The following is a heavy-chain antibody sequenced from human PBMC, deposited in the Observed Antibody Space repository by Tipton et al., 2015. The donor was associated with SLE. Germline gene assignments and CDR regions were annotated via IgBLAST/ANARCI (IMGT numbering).Heavy chain of an antibody. D-gene: IGHD5-18*01. CDR1: GFTFSSYE. V-gene: IGHV3-48*03. J-gene: IGHJ4*02. Sequence: SLRLSCAASGFTFSSYEMNWVRQAPGKGLEWVSYISSSGSTIYYADSVKGRFTISRGNAKNSLYLQMNSLRAEDTAVYYCAGPGGYSYGYFDYWGQGTLVTVSS. CDR3: AGPGGYSYGYFDY. CDR2: ISSSGSTI.